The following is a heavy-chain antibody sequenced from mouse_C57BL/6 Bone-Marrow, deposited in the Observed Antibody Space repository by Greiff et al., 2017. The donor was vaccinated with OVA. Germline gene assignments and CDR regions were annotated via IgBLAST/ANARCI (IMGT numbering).Heavy chain of an antibody. CDR3: ARYGAYDGYYFYYAMDY. CDR1: GFTFTDYY. CDR2: IRNKANGYTT. D-gene: IGHD2-3*01. J-gene: IGHJ4*01. V-gene: IGHV7-3*01. Sequence: EVQLQESGGGLVQPGGSLSLSCAASGFTFTDYYMSWVRQPPGKALEWLGFIRNKANGYTTEYSASVKGRFTISRDNSQSILYLQMNALRAEDSATYYCARYGAYDGYYFYYAMDYWGQGTSVTVSS.